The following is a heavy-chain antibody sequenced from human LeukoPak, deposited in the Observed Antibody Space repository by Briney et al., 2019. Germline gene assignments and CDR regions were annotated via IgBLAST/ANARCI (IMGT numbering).Heavy chain of an antibody. J-gene: IGHJ4*02. CDR3: ASGLYGGVFDN. CDR1: GFTFSNYA. V-gene: IGHV3-23*01. D-gene: IGHD4/OR15-4a*01. CDR2: ISTSSDST. Sequence: GGSLRLSCVLSGFTFSNYAMNWVRQAPGKGLEWVSDISTSSDSTYHIESVRGRFTISRDNSKNTLYLQMNSLRVDDTAVYYCASGLYGGVFDNWGQGTLVTVSS.